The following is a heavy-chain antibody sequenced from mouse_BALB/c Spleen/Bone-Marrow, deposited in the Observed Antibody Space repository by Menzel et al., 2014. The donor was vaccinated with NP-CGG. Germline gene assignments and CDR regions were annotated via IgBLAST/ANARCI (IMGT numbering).Heavy chain of an antibody. CDR2: ISSGGST. D-gene: IGHD1-2*01. J-gene: IGHJ4*01. V-gene: IGHV5-6-5*01. CDR1: GFTSSSYA. Sequence: EVMLVESGGGLVKPGGSLKLSCAASGFTSSSYAMSWVRQTPEKRLEWVASISSGGSTYYPDSVKGRFTISRDNARNILYLQMSSLRSEDTAMYYCASPLYYGLHYYAMDYWGQGTSVTVSS. CDR3: ASPLYYGLHYYAMDY.